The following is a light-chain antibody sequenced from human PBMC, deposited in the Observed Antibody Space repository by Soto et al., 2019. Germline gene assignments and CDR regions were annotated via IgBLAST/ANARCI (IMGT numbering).Light chain of an antibody. V-gene: IGKV1-39*01. CDR2: DAS. CDR3: QQSFSTPPT. Sequence: DIQMTQSPSSLSASVGDRVTITCRASQTISRFLNWYQWKPGKAPKFLIHDASNLQSGVPTRFSGSGSGTDFTLTISSLQPEDFVTYYCQQSFSTPPTFGQGTKLEIK. J-gene: IGKJ2*01. CDR1: QTISRF.